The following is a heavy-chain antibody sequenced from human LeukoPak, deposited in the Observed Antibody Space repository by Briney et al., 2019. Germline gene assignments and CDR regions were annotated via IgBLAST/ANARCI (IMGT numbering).Heavy chain of an antibody. Sequence: GASVKVSCKASGGTFSSYAISWVRQAPGQGLEWMGGIIPIFGTANYAQKFQGRVTITADESTSTAYMELSSLRSEDTAVYYCARDFRSGYCGGDCYSDWFDPWGQGTLVTVSS. J-gene: IGHJ5*02. V-gene: IGHV1-69*13. D-gene: IGHD2-21*01. CDR2: IIPIFGTA. CDR1: GGTFSSYA. CDR3: ARDFRSGYCGGDCYSDWFDP.